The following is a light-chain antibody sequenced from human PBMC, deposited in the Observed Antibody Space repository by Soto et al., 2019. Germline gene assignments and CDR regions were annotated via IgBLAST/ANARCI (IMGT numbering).Light chain of an antibody. CDR3: SSYTNSGTLYV. CDR1: SSDVGGYNY. V-gene: IGLV2-14*01. CDR2: DVS. Sequence: QSALTQPASVSGSPGQSITISCTGTSSDVGGYNYVSWYQQHPGKAPKLMIYDVSNLPSGVCNRCSGSKSGNTASLTISGLQAEDEADYYCSSYTNSGTLYVFGTGTKLTVL. J-gene: IGLJ1*01.